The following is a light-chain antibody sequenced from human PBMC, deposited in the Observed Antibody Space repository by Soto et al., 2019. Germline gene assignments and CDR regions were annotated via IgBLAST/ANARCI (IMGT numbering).Light chain of an antibody. J-gene: IGLJ2*01. V-gene: IGLV2-14*01. CDR1: SSDVGDYNY. CDR2: DVS. CDR3: SSYTSNSTLL. Sequence: QSALTQPASMSGSPRQSITISCTGTSSDVGDYNYVSWYQQHPGKAPKLMIYDVSNRPSGVSNRFSGSKSGNTASLTISGLQAEDEADYYCSSYTSNSTLLFGGGTKVTVL.